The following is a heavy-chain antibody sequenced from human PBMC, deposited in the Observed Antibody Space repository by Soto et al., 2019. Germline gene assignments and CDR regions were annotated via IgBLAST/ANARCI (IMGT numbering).Heavy chain of an antibody. CDR1: GYTFSSYG. CDR3: ARDFYESSGYCDY. CDR2: ISAYSGNT. J-gene: IGHJ4*02. V-gene: IGHV1-18*01. D-gene: IGHD3-22*01. Sequence: QVQLVQSGAEVKKPGASVKVSCKTYGYTFSSYGLSWVRQAPGQGLEWRGWISAYSGNTVYTQRFKGRLTMATDTSTATAYMELRSLRSDDTAVYYCARDFYESSGYCDYWGQGTLVTVSS.